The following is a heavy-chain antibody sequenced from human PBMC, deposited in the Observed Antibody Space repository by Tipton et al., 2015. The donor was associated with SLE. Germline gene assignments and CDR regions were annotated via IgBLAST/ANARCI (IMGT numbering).Heavy chain of an antibody. Sequence: TLSLTCAVYGGSFSGYYWSWIRQPAGKGLEWIGRIYTSGSTNYNPSLKSRVTMSVDTSKNQFSLKLSSVTAADTAVYYCARGAEGSSSWGWYFDLWGRGTLVTVSS. CDR1: GGSFSGYY. J-gene: IGHJ2*01. D-gene: IGHD6-13*01. CDR2: IYTSGST. V-gene: IGHV4-59*10. CDR3: ARGAEGSSSWGWYFDL.